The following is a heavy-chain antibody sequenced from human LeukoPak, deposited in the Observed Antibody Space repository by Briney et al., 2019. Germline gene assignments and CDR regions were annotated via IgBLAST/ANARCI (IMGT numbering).Heavy chain of an antibody. CDR1: GFTFSSYT. CDR2: ISAVSTYI. V-gene: IGHV3-21*01. D-gene: IGHD6-6*01. CDR3: ARGGIAGRPVYYYYMDV. Sequence: PGGSLRLSCAASGFTFSSYTIHWVRQAPGKGLEWVSSISAVSTYIYYVDSVKGRFTISRDNVEKSAYLELSGLTAHDTAIYYCARGGIAGRPVYYYYMDVWGKGTTVTVSS. J-gene: IGHJ6*03.